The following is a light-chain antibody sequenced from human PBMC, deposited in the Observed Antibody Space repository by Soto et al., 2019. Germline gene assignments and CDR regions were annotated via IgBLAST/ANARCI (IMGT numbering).Light chain of an antibody. Sequence: EIVLTQSPGTLSLSPGESATLSGRASQSVSTSYLAWYQQRPGQAPRLLIYGASNRATGIPDRFSGSGSGTDFTLTISRLEPEDFAVYYCQQHVTSPYAFGQGTKLEIQ. J-gene: IGKJ2*01. CDR3: QQHVTSPYA. CDR2: GAS. V-gene: IGKV3-20*01. CDR1: QSVSTSY.